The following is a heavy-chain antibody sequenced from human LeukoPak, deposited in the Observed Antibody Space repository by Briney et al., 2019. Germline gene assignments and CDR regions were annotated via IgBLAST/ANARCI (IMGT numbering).Heavy chain of an antibody. J-gene: IGHJ3*02. Sequence: PGGSLRLSCAASGFTFSSYAMNWVRQAPGKGLEWVSVISGSGGTTYYADSVKGRFTISRDNSKNTLYLQMNSLRAEDTALYYCAKDTRQLDAFDIWGQGTMVTVSS. CDR3: AKDTRQLDAFDI. CDR2: ISGSGGTT. V-gene: IGHV3-23*01. D-gene: IGHD6-13*01. CDR1: GFTFSSYA.